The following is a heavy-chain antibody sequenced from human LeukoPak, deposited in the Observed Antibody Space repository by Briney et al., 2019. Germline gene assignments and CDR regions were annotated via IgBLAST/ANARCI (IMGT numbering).Heavy chain of an antibody. CDR2: INPSGST. J-gene: IGHJ4*02. D-gene: IGHD3-16*02. CDR3: ARSYDYARSYDYTWGSYRYTPTSDY. V-gene: IGHV4-34*01. Sequence: SETLSLTCAVYGGSFSGYYWNWIRQPPGKGLEWIGEINPSGSTNYNPSLKSRVTISVDTSKNQFSLRLSSVTDADTAVYYCARSYDYARSYDYTWGSYRYTPTSDYWGQGTLVTVSS. CDR1: GGSFSGYY.